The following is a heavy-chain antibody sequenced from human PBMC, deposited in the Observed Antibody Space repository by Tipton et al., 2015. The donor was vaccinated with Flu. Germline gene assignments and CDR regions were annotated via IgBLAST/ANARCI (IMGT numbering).Heavy chain of an antibody. CDR1: GDSISTTIYY. CDR2: IYYSGTT. D-gene: IGHD2/OR15-2a*01. Sequence: TLSLTCTVSGDSISTTIYYWGWVRQPPGKGLEWIGSIYYSGTTYYNPSLKSRVSISVDTSNNRFSLNLTSVTAADTAVYYCARAEIGDFDYWGQGTLVTVSS. CDR3: ARAEIGDFDY. J-gene: IGHJ4*02. V-gene: IGHV4-39*02.